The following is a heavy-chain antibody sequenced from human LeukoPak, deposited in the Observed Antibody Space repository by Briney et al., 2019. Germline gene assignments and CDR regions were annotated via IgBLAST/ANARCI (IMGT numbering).Heavy chain of an antibody. CDR1: GGSFSGYY. Sequence: PSETLSLTCAVYGGSFSGYYWSWVRQPPEKGLEWIGEINHDGSTTYNPSLKSRVSISVETSRSQFSLKLSSVTAADTAMYYCAGIWLRNNAFDIWGRGTMVTISS. V-gene: IGHV4-34*01. J-gene: IGHJ3*02. CDR3: AGIWLRNNAFDI. CDR2: INHDGST. D-gene: IGHD1/OR15-1a*01.